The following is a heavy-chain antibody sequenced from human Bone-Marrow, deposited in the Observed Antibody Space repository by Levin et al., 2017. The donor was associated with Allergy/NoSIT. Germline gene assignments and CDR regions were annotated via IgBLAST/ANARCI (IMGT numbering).Heavy chain of an antibody. V-gene: IGHV4-39*01. Sequence: ASETLSLTCTVSGGSISSSSYYWGWIRQPPGKGLEWIGSIYYSGSTYYNPSLKSRVTISVDTSKNQFSLKLSSVTAADTAVYYCATTWFGELFQNYYFDYWGQGTLVTVSS. CDR1: GGSISSSSYY. CDR2: IYYSGST. J-gene: IGHJ4*02. D-gene: IGHD3-10*01. CDR3: ATTWFGELFQNYYFDY.